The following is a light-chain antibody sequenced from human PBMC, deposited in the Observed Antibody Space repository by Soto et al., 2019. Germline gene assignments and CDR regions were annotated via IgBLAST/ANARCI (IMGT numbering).Light chain of an antibody. Sequence: DIVMTQSPDSLAVSLGERASINCKSSQSVLSTSNNKNYLAWYQQKPGQPPKLLIYWASTRESGVPDRFSGSGSGTDFTLTISSLQAEDVAVYYCQQYYSTPGTFGGGTKVDIK. CDR2: WAS. CDR3: QQYYSTPGT. CDR1: QSVLSTSNNKNY. J-gene: IGKJ4*01. V-gene: IGKV4-1*01.